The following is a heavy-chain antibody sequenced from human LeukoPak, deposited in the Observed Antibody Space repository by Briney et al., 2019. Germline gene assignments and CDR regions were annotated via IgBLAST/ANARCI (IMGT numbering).Heavy chain of an antibody. CDR3: ARHRKSARNYLYYYMDV. J-gene: IGHJ6*03. Sequence: SETLSLTCTVSGDSIHSVYYYWGWIRQSPGKGLEWIGSIYFDGETSYSPSLKSRLIISIDTSKNQFSLNLTSVTAADTALYYCARHRKSARNYLYYYMDVWGKGTTVTVSS. CDR1: GDSIHSVYYY. V-gene: IGHV4-39*01. CDR2: IYFDGET. D-gene: IGHD6-6*01.